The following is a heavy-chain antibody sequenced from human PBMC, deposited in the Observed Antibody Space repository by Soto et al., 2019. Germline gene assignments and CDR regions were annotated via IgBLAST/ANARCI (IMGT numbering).Heavy chain of an antibody. V-gene: IGHV4-31*03. CDR2: IYYSGST. CDR3: ARGLAAAGTSAFDI. J-gene: IGHJ3*02. D-gene: IGHD6-13*01. Sequence: SETLSLTCTVSGGSISSGGYYWGRIRQDPGKGLEWIGYIYYSGSTYYNPSLKSRVTISVDTSKNQFSLKLSSVTAADTAVYYCARGLAAAGTSAFDIWGQGTMVTVSS. CDR1: GGSISSGGYY.